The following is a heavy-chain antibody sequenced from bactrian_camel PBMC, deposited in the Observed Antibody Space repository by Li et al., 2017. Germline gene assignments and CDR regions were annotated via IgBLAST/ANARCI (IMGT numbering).Heavy chain of an antibody. Sequence: HVQLVESGGGSVQAGGSLRLSCTASGYTYRNYCMGWFRQAPGKDREGVAHIDSDGKWYAESLKGRSTISTDDANNTLDLHLDSLQPEDTAMYYCAVLSQFNHCRGVVVGIWQQYASWGQGTQVTV. CDR3: AVLSQFNHCRGVVVGIWQQYAS. D-gene: IGHD6*01. J-gene: IGHJ4*01. CDR2: IDSDGK. V-gene: IGHV3S55*01. CDR1: GYTYRNYC.